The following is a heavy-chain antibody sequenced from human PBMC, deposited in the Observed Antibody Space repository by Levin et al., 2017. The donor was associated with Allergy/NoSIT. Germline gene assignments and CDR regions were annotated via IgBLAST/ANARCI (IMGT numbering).Heavy chain of an antibody. D-gene: IGHD3-10*01. J-gene: IGHJ3*02. CDR1: GFTFDDYA. V-gene: IGHV3-9*01. Sequence: SLKISCAASGFTFDDYAMHWVRQALGKGLEWVSGISWNSGSIGYADSVKGRFTISRDNAKNSMYLQMNSLRTEDTALYYCARDNIGLPDAFDIWGQGTMVIVSS. CDR2: ISWNSGSI. CDR3: ARDNIGLPDAFDI.